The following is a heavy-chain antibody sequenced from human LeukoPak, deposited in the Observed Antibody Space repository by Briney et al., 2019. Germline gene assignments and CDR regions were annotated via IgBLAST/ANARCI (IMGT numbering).Heavy chain of an antibody. CDR2: ISAYNGNT. CDR3: ARGQVGAAYSF. D-gene: IGHD1-26*01. J-gene: IGHJ4*02. CDR1: GYTFTGYY. Sequence: ASVKVSCKASGYTFTGYYMHWVRQAPGQGLEWMGWISAYNGNTNYAQKLQGRVTMTTDTSTSTAYMELRSLRSDDTAVYYCARGQVGAAYSFWGQGTLATVSS. V-gene: IGHV1-18*04.